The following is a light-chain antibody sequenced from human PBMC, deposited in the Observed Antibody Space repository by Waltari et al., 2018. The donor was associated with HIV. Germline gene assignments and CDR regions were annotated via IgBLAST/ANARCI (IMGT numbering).Light chain of an antibody. CDR2: DAS. CDR1: QSVSSY. CDR3: QHDRT. J-gene: IGKJ5*01. Sequence: EIVLTQSPATLSLSPGERATLSCRASQSVSSYLAWYQQKPGQAPRLLIYDASNRATGIPARFSGSGPGTDFTLTISSLEPEDFAVYYCQHDRTFGQGTRLEIK. V-gene: IGKV3D-11*02.